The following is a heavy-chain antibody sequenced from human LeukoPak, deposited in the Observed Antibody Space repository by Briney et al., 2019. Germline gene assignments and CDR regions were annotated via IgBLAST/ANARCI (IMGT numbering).Heavy chain of an antibody. Sequence: SVKVSCKASGGTFSSYAISWVRQAPGQGLEWMGGIIPVFGTSNYAQKFQGRVTITADKSTSTAYMELSSLRSEDTAVYYCASIREAAAGTGGAFDIWGQGTMVTVSS. D-gene: IGHD6-13*01. J-gene: IGHJ3*02. CDR3: ASIREAAAGTGGAFDI. V-gene: IGHV1-69*06. CDR1: GGTFSSYA. CDR2: IIPVFGTS.